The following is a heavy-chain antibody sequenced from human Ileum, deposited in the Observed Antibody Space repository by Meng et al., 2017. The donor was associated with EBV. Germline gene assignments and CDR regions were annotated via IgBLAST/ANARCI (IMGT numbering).Heavy chain of an antibody. J-gene: IGHJ5*02. D-gene: IGHD3-16*01. CDR2: MNSNSGNT. CDR3: ARGSGAGGRDWFDP. CDR1: GYTFINHD. V-gene: IGHV1-8*02. Sequence: QGQLWQFGVEVKKPGASVKVPCKASGYTFINHDIDWFRQAPGQGLEWMGWMNSNSGNTGYGQKFQDRVTMTRNTSISTAYMELSSLTSEDTALYYCARGSGAGGRDWFDPWGQGTLVTVSS.